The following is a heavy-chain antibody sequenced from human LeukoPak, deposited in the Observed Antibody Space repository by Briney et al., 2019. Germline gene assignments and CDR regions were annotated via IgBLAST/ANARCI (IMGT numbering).Heavy chain of an antibody. CDR1: GFTFSDYS. J-gene: IGHJ4*02. CDR3: VRDLGGSSADY. V-gene: IGHV3-11*04. D-gene: IGHD3-16*01. Sequence: GGSLRLSCAASGFTFSDYSMTWIRQAPGKGLEWVSYISSSDSTIYYADSVKGRFTISRDNAQNSLYLEMNSLRGEDTAVYYCVRDLGGSSADYWGQGTLVTVSS. CDR2: ISSSDSTI.